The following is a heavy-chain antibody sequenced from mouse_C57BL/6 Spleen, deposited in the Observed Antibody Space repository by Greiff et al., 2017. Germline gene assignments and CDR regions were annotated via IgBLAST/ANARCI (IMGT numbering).Heavy chain of an antibody. CDR3: AREGAY. Sequence: EVQLQQSGPGLVKPSQSLSLTCSVTGYSITSGYYWNWIRQFPGNKLEWMGYISYDGSNNYNPSLKNRISLTRDTSKNQFFLKLNSVTTEDTATYYCAREGAYWGQGTLGTVSA. CDR2: ISYDGSN. V-gene: IGHV3-6*01. CDR1: GYSITSGYY. J-gene: IGHJ3*01.